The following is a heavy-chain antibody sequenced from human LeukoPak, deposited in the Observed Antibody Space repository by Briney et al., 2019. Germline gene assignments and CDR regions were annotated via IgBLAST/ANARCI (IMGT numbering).Heavy chain of an antibody. CDR1: GFTFSSYW. CDR2: IKQDGSEK. J-gene: IGHJ4*02. V-gene: IGHV3-7*01. D-gene: IGHD3-10*01. Sequence: GGSLRLSCAASGFTFSSYWMSWVRQAPGKGLEWVANIKQDGSEKYYVDSVKGRFTISRDNTKNSLYLQMNSLRAEDTAVYYCAKDKGITMVRGGAFDYWGQGTLVTVSS. CDR3: AKDKGITMVRGGAFDY.